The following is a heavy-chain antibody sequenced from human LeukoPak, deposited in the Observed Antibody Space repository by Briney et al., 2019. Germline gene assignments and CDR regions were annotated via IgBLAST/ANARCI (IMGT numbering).Heavy chain of an antibody. V-gene: IGHV1-2*02. Sequence: ASVKVSCKASGYTFTGYYMHWVRQAPGQGLEWMGWINPNSGGTNYAQKLQGRVTMTTDTSTSTAYMELRRLRSDDTAVYYCARVLPKTYYDYVWGSSPDYWGQGTLVTVSS. CDR2: INPNSGGT. D-gene: IGHD3-16*01. J-gene: IGHJ4*02. CDR1: GYTFTGYY. CDR3: ARVLPKTYYDYVWGSSPDY.